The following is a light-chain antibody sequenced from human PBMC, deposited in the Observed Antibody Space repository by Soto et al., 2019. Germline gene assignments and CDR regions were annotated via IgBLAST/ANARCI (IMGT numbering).Light chain of an antibody. Sequence: DIVLTPSPGTLSLSPGERATLSCRASQSVSSYLAWYQQKPGQAPRLLIYDASNRATGIPARFSGSGSGTDFTLTISSLEPEDFAVYYCQQRSNWPITFGQGTRLEI. CDR2: DAS. J-gene: IGKJ5*01. V-gene: IGKV3-11*01. CDR3: QQRSNWPIT. CDR1: QSVSSY.